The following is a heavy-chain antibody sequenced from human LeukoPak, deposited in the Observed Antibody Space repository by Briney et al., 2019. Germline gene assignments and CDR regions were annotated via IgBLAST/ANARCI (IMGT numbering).Heavy chain of an antibody. D-gene: IGHD2-2*01. Sequence: GGSLRLSCAAPGFTVSSNYMSWVRQAPGKGLEWVSVIYSGGSTYYADSVKGRFTISRDNSKNTLYLQMNSLRAEDTAVYYCARDQCSSTSCYSDYGMDVWGQGTTVAVSS. CDR2: IYSGGST. V-gene: IGHV3-53*01. CDR1: GFTVSSNY. CDR3: ARDQCSSTSCYSDYGMDV. J-gene: IGHJ6*02.